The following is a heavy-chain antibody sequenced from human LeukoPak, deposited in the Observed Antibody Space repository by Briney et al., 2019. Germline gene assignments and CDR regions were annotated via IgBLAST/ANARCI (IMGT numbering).Heavy chain of an antibody. CDR1: GHPFTSYG. CDR2: ISAYNGNA. J-gene: IGHJ4*02. Sequence: GASVKVSCKASGHPFTSYGINWVRQAPGQGLEWMGWISAYNGNANYAQKLQGRVTMTTDTSTSTAYMELRSLRSDDTALYYCASGPVVGATSLDYWGQGTLVTVSS. CDR3: ASGPVVGATSLDY. D-gene: IGHD1-26*01. V-gene: IGHV1-18*01.